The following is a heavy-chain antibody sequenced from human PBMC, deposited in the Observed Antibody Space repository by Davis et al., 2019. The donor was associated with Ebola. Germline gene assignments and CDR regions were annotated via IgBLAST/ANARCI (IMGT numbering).Heavy chain of an antibody. D-gene: IGHD6-19*01. CDR1: GTTFTTNS. J-gene: IGHJ4*02. CDR2: ISSSSSTI. V-gene: IGHV3-48*01. Sequence: GGSLRLSCAASGTTFTTNSMHCVRQAPGQGPEGVSYISSSSSTIYYADSVKGRFTISRDNAKNSLYLQMNSLRAEDTAVYYCAKDRGLVRLYYFDYWGQGTLVTVSS. CDR3: AKDRGLVRLYYFDY.